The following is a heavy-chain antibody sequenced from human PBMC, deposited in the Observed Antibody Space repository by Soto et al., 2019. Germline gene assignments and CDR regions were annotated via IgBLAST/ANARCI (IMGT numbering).Heavy chain of an antibody. CDR2: ISSSSTYI. J-gene: IGHJ4*02. Sequence: GGSLRLSCVASGFTFSLYAIIWVRQAPGKGLEWVSSISSSSTYIYYTDSLKGRFSISRDNAKNSLFLQMDSLRVEDTATYYCVRARATDSRPDYWGQGTLVTVSS. D-gene: IGHD3-22*01. CDR1: GFTFSLYA. V-gene: IGHV3-21*01. CDR3: VRARATDSRPDY.